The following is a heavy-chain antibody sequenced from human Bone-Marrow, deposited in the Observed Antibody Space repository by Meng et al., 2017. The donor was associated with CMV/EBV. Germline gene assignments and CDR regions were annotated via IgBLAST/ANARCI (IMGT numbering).Heavy chain of an antibody. CDR3: AGLDSVVVPARNENYYYYGMDV. CDR1: GYTFTSYD. J-gene: IGHJ6*02. V-gene: IGHV1-8*01. Sequence: ASVKVSCKASGYTFTSYDINWVRQATGQGLEWMGWMNPNSGNTGYAQKFQGRVTMTRNTSISTAYMELSSLRSEDTAVYYCAGLDSVVVPARNENYYYYGMDVWGQGTTVTVSS. CDR2: MNPNSGNT. D-gene: IGHD2-2*03.